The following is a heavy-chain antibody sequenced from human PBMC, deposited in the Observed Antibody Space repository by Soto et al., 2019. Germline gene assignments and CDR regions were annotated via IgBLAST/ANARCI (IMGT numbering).Heavy chain of an antibody. V-gene: IGHV1-2*04. CDR3: ARDLLYHFDSTGEAYYGMDV. Sequence: ASVKASCKASGYTFNHYFIHWVRQAPGQGLEWMGRINPHSGAAEYAPKFQGWVTVTRNSSISTAYLELSRLRSDDPAVYYCARDLLYHFDSTGEAYYGMDVWGQGTTVTVSS. D-gene: IGHD3-9*01. CDR1: GYTFNHYF. CDR2: INPHSGAA. J-gene: IGHJ6*02.